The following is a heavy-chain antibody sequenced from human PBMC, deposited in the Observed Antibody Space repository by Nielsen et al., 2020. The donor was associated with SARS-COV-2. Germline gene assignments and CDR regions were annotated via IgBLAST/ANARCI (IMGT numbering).Heavy chain of an antibody. CDR3: AKGRGSVATTFDF. CDR2: TYYRSQWYN. V-gene: IGHV6-1*01. Sequence: SETLSLTCAISGDSVSSNIAAWHWIRQSPSRGLEWLGRTYYRSQWYNDYAVSVRSRITIYPDISKNQFSLRLNSVTPEDTAVYYCAKGRGSVATTFDFWGQGTLVTVSS. D-gene: IGHD5-12*01. CDR1: GDSVSSNIAA. J-gene: IGHJ4*02.